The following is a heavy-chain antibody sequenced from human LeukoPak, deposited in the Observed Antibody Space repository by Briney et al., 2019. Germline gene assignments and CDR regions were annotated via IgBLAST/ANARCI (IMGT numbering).Heavy chain of an antibody. CDR2: IIPILGIA. CDR3: ASQVGRLCSSTSCSDASDI. J-gene: IGHJ3*02. CDR1: GGTFSSYT. Sequence: SEKVSCKASGGTFSSYTISWVRQAPGQGLEWMGRIIPILGIANYAQKFQGKVTITADKSTSTAYMELSSLRSEDTAVYYCASQVGRLCSSTSCSDASDIWGQGTMVTVSS. D-gene: IGHD2-2*01. V-gene: IGHV1-69*02.